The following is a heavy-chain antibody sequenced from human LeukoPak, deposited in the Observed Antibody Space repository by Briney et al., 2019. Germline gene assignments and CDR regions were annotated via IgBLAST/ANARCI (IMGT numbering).Heavy chain of an antibody. CDR1: GYTFTDYY. CDR2: INTNSGGT. CDR3: AREGDVVADVNWFDP. D-gene: IGHD2-2*01. V-gene: IGHV1-2*02. J-gene: IGHJ5*02. Sequence: GASVKVSCKSSGYTFTDYYIHWVRQAPGEGPEWMGWINTNSGGTSYAQKFQGRITLARDTSITTTFMALGRLTSDDTAVYYCAREGDVVADVNWFDPWGQGTLVTVS.